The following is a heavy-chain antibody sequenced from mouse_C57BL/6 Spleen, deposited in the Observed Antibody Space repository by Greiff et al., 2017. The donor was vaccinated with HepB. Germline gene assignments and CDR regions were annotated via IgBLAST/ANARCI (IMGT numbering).Heavy chain of an antibody. V-gene: IGHV1-20*01. CDR3: ARAYGYDGAWFAY. CDR2: INPYNGDT. CDR1: GYSFTGYF. D-gene: IGHD2-2*01. Sequence: EVQLQQSGPELVKPGDSVKISCKASGYSFTGYFMNWVMQSHGKSLEWIGRINPYNGDTFYNQKFKGKATLTVDKSSSTAHMELRSLTSKDSAVYYCARAYGYDGAWFAYWGQGTLVTVSA. J-gene: IGHJ3*01.